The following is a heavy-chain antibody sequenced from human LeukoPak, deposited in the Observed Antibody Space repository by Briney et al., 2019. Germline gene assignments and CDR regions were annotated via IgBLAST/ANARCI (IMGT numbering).Heavy chain of an antibody. Sequence: SETLSLTCTVSGGSISSYYWSWIRQPAGKGLEWIGRIYTSGSTNCNPSLKSRVTMSVDTSKNQFSLKLSSVTAADTAVYYCARVLGSTSSDWFDPWGQGTLVTVSS. CDR3: ARVLGSTSSDWFDP. V-gene: IGHV4-4*07. D-gene: IGHD2-2*01. J-gene: IGHJ5*02. CDR2: IYTSGST. CDR1: GGSISSYY.